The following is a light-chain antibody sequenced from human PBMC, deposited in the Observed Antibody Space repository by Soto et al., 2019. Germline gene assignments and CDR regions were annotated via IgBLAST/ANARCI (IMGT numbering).Light chain of an antibody. CDR1: QSFRGL. CDR2: DAY. Sequence: EGVLTQSPVTLSLSPGERATLSCMASQSFRGLLAWYQQKPGQAPRLLIYDAYNRATGIPPRFSGSGSGTDFTLTISSLEPEDSAVYYCQQRHMWPITFGQGTRLEI. CDR3: QQRHMWPIT. V-gene: IGKV3-11*01. J-gene: IGKJ5*01.